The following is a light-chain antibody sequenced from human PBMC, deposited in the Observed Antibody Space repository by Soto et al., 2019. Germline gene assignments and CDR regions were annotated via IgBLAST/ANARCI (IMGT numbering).Light chain of an antibody. CDR2: AAS. CDR3: QQTYSMPVT. CDR1: QNIASF. V-gene: IGKV1-39*01. J-gene: IGKJ2*01. Sequence: DVQMTQSPSSLSASVGDRVTNTCRASQNIASFLNWYQQRPGTAPKLLIYAASNLESGVPSRFSGRGSATDFTLSISSLQPEDFATYFCQQTYSMPVTFGQGTKLEMK.